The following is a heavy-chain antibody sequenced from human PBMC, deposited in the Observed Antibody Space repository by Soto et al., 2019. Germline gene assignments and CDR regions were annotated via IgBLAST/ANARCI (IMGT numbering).Heavy chain of an antibody. CDR3: AKEIKPVSSPWDFDY. V-gene: IGHV3-30*18. Sequence: QVHLVESGGGVVQPGRSLRLSCTASGFTFSSYGMSWVHQAPGKGLEWMTIISYDGSLKYYADSVKGRFTVSRDNSKNTLYLQMNSLRADDTAVYYCAKEIKPVSSPWDFDYWGQGTLVTVSS. CDR1: GFTFSSYG. CDR2: ISYDGSLK. D-gene: IGHD1-26*01. J-gene: IGHJ4*02.